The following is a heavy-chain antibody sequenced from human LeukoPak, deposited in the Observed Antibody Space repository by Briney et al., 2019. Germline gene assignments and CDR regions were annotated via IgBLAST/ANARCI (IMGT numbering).Heavy chain of an antibody. CDR2: ISYDGSNK. CDR3: AREDCSSTSCYGFDY. D-gene: IGHD2-2*01. CDR1: GFTFSSYA. Sequence: GGSLRLSCVASGFTFSSYAMHWVRQAPGKGLEWVAVISYDGSNKYYADSVKGRFTISRDNSKNTLYLQMNSLRAEDTAVYYCAREDCSSTSCYGFDYWGQGTLVTVSS. V-gene: IGHV3-30*04. J-gene: IGHJ4*02.